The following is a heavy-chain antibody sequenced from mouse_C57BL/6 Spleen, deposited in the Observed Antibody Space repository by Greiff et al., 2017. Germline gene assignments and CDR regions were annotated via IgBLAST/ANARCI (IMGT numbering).Heavy chain of an antibody. Sequence: EVMLVESGGGLVQPKGSLKLSCAASGFTFNTYAMHWVRQAPGKGLEWVARIRRKSSNYATYYADSGKDRFTIARDDSQTMLYLQMNNLKTEDTAMYYCVIDECDYDVDYFDYWGQGTTLTVSS. V-gene: IGHV10-3*01. J-gene: IGHJ2*01. CDR2: IRRKSSNYAT. CDR3: VIDECDYDVDYFDY. CDR1: GFTFNTYA. D-gene: IGHD2-4*01.